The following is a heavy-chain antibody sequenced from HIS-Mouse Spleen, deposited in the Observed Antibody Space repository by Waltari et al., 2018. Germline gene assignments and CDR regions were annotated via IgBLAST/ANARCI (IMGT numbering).Heavy chain of an antibody. V-gene: IGHV3-30-3*01. D-gene: IGHD5-18*01. CDR3: ARGFVDTAMVDY. Sequence: QVQLVESEGGVVQPGRSLRLSCAASGFTFSSYAMHWVRQAPGKGLEWVAVISYDGSNKYYADSVKGRFTISRDNSKNTLYLQMNSLRAEDTAVYYCARGFVDTAMVDYWGQGTLVTVSS. CDR2: ISYDGSNK. J-gene: IGHJ4*02. CDR1: GFTFSSYA.